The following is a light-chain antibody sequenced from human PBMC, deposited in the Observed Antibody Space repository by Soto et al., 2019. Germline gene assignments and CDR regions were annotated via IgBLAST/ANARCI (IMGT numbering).Light chain of an antibody. CDR3: QQYNSYWT. V-gene: IGKV1-5*03. J-gene: IGKJ1*01. CDR1: QSIRTW. Sequence: QVTQSPSYLSASVGDSVTITCRASQSIRTWLAWYQQKPGTPPKLLIYKASSSESGVPSRFSGNGSGTDFALTISNLQPEDCATYYCQQYNSYWTFGLGTKVDIK. CDR2: KAS.